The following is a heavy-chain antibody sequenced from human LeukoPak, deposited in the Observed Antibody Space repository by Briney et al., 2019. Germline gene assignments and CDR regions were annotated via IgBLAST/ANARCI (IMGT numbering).Heavy chain of an antibody. CDR1: GGSISSGGYY. CDR2: IYNSGST. CDR3: ATHRTTGHFDY. V-gene: IGHV4-30-4*08. Sequence: SQTLSLTCTVSGGSISSGGYYWSWIRQPPGKGLEWIGYIYNSGSTYYNPSHKSRVTISVDTSKNQFSLKLSSVTAADTAVYYCATHRTTGHFDYWGQGTLVTVSS. J-gene: IGHJ4*02. D-gene: IGHD1-1*01.